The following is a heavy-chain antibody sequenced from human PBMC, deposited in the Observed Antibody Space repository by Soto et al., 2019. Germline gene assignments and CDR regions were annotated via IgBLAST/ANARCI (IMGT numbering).Heavy chain of an antibody. CDR3: ARDSSAANLFDY. V-gene: IGHV3-53*01. D-gene: IGHD6-25*01. Sequence: EVRLVESGGGLIQPGGSLRLSCAASGFTISSNYMNWVRQAPGKGLEWVSVIYSGGSTYYAESVKGRFTISRDISKNTVYLQMNSLRAEDTAVYYCARDSSAANLFDYWGQGTLVTVSS. CDR1: GFTISSNY. CDR2: IYSGGST. J-gene: IGHJ4*02.